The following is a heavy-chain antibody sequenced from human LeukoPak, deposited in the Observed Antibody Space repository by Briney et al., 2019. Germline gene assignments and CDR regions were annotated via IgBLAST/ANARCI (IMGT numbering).Heavy chain of an antibody. CDR3: ARETLSSGWYPPDY. CDR1: GFTFSTYA. Sequence: GGSLRLSCAASGFTFSTYALHWVRQAPGKGLEWVAVISYDGSKTFYADSVKGRFTISRDNSNNTVYLQMTSLRAEDTAVYYCARETLSSGWYPPDYWGQGTLVTVSS. CDR2: ISYDGSKT. J-gene: IGHJ4*02. V-gene: IGHV3-30-3*01. D-gene: IGHD6-19*01.